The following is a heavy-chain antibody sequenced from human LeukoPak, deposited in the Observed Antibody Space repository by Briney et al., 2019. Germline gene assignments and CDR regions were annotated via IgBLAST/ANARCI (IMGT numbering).Heavy chain of an antibody. D-gene: IGHD6-19*01. CDR3: AXXXXXXSGSYYFDY. J-gene: IGHJ4*02. CDR1: GFTVSSNY. CDR2: IYSGGST. Sequence: PGGSLRLSCAASGFTVSSNYMSWVRQAPGKGLEWVSVIYSGGSTYYADSVKGRFTISRDNSKNTLYLQMNSLRAEDTAVYYCAXXXXXXSGSYYFDYWGQGTLVTVSS. V-gene: IGHV3-53*01.